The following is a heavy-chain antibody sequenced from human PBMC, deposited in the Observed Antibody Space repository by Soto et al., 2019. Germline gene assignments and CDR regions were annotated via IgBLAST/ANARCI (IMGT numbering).Heavy chain of an antibody. D-gene: IGHD3-22*01. CDR2: IYSSGST. CDR1: GGSISSGDYY. V-gene: IGHV4-30-4*01. Sequence: PSETLSLTCTVSGGSISSGDYYWSWIRQPPGKGLEWIGYIYSSGSTYYNPSLKSRVTISVDTSKNQFSLKLSSVTAADMALYYCARVDDDSSGFFDYWGQGTLVTVSS. J-gene: IGHJ4*02. CDR3: ARVDDDSSGFFDY.